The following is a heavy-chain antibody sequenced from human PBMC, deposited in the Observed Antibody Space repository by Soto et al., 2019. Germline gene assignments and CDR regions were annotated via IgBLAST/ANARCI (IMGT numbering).Heavy chain of an antibody. J-gene: IGHJ3*02. CDR3: ARGGIVVVTAIPSDAFEI. CDR2: IYYSGST. V-gene: IGHV4-30-4*01. D-gene: IGHD2-21*02. Sequence: SETLSLTCTVSGGSISSGDYYWSWIRQPPGKGLEWIGYIYYSGSTYYNPSLKSRVTISVDTSKNQFSLRLSSVTAADTAVYYCARGGIVVVTAIPSDAFEIWGQGTMVTVSS. CDR1: GGSISSGDYY.